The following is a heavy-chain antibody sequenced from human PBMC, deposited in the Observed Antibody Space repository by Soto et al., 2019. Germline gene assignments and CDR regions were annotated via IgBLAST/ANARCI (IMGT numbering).Heavy chain of an antibody. CDR2: IYYSGST. V-gene: IGHV4-59*01. J-gene: IGHJ4*02. CDR1: GGSISSYY. D-gene: IGHD5-12*01. Sequence: PSETLSLTCAVCGGSISSYYWSWIRQPPGKGLEWIGYIYYSGSTNYNPSLKSRVTISVDTSKNQFSLKLSSVTAADTAVYYCARGFWSESGYDYPYFDYWGQGTLVTVSS. CDR3: ARGFWSESGYDYPYFDY.